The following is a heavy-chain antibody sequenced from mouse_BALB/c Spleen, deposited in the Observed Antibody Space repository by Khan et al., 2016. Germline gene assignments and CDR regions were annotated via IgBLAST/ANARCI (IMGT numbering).Heavy chain of an antibody. CDR3: ARSRGNYFDY. Sequence: EVQLQESGPGLVKPSQSLSLTCTVTGYSITSDYAWNWIRQFPGNKLEWMGYISYSGSTSYNPSLKSRISITRDTSKNQFFLQLNSVTTEDTATYYCARSRGNYFDYWCQGTTLTVSS. CDR1: GYSITSDYA. V-gene: IGHV3-2*02. CDR2: ISYSGST. J-gene: IGHJ2*01.